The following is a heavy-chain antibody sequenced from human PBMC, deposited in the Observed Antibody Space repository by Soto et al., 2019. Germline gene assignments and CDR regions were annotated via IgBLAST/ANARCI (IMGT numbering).Heavy chain of an antibody. CDR2: INWNGGST. CDR3: ARRITMVRGVGFDY. V-gene: IGHV3-20*01. J-gene: IGHJ4*02. Sequence: GGSLRLSCAASGFTFDDYGMSWVRQAPGKGLEWVSGINWNGGSTGYADAVKGRFTISRDNAKNSLYLQMNSLRAEDTALYHCARRITMVRGVGFDYWGQGTLVTVSS. CDR1: GFTFDDYG. D-gene: IGHD3-10*01.